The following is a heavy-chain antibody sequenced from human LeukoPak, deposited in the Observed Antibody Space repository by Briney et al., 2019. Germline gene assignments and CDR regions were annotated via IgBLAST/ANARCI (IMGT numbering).Heavy chain of an antibody. V-gene: IGHV3-21*01. D-gene: IGHD1-1*01. CDR1: GFTFSSSS. CDR2: ISSLSEHT. Sequence: KPGGSLRISCAASGFTFSSSSMNWVRQPPGKGLEWVSSISSLSEHTLYTDSVKGRFAISRDNAKNSLFLQMDSLRAEDTAVYYCAKYETGVSYYYGTDVWGQGTTVTVSS. J-gene: IGHJ6*02. CDR3: AKYETGVSYYYGTDV.